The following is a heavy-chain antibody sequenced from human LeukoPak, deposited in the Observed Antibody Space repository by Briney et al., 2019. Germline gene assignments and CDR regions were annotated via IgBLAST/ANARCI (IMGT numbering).Heavy chain of an antibody. CDR3: ARVAGRVRYDSSGYYSLGWFDP. D-gene: IGHD3-22*01. CDR2: IIPIFGTA. V-gene: IGHV1-69*05. Sequence: SVKVSCKASGGTFSSYAISWVRQAPGQGLVWMGGIIPIFGTANYAQKFQGRVTITTDESTSTVYMELSSLRSEDTAVYYCARVAGRVRYDSSGYYSLGWFDPWGQGTLVTVSS. CDR1: GGTFSSYA. J-gene: IGHJ5*02.